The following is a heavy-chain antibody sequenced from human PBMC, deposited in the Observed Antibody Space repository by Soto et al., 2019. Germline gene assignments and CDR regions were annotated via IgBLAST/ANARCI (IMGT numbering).Heavy chain of an antibody. Sequence: SETLSLTCTVSGGSISSGPYSWGWIRQPPGEGLEWIGTFHYSESTHYNPSLKSRVTISVDTSKNQFSLKLSSVTAADTAVYYCARGGRGYSFGYIDYWGQGTLVTVSS. CDR1: GGSISSGPYS. CDR3: ARGGRGYSFGYIDY. V-gene: IGHV4-39*01. D-gene: IGHD5-18*01. J-gene: IGHJ4*02. CDR2: FHYSEST.